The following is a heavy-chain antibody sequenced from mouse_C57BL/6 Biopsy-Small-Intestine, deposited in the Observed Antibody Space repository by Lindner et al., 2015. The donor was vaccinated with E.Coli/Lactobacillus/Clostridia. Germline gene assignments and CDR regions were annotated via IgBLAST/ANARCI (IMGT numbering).Heavy chain of an antibody. CDR1: GFNIRDYY. V-gene: IGHV14-2*01. Sequence: VQLQESGADLVKPGASVKLSCTASGFNIRDYYIHWVKQKTDQGLEWIGRIDPGDGESKYAPKFRDKATITADTSSNTAYLQLSSLTSEASAVYYCAREFITTLGYYFDYWGHGTTLTVSS. CDR2: IDPGDGES. D-gene: IGHD1-1*01. CDR3: AREFITTLGYYFDY. J-gene: IGHJ2*01.